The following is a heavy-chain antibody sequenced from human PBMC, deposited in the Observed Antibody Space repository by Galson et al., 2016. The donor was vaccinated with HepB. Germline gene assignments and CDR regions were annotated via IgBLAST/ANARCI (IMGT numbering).Heavy chain of an antibody. V-gene: IGHV2-70*12. Sequence: PALVKPTQTLTLTCTFSGFSLTTSGMCVTWIRQPPGRALEWLALIDWDGDKYYSPSLKTRLTISRDTSKNQVVLRMTNVDPVDTATYYCAHRRGGLRYFDWLSNWFDPWGQGTLVTVSS. CDR1: GFSLTTSGMC. J-gene: IGHJ5*02. D-gene: IGHD3-9*01. CDR3: AHRRGGLRYFDWLSNWFDP. CDR2: IDWDGDK.